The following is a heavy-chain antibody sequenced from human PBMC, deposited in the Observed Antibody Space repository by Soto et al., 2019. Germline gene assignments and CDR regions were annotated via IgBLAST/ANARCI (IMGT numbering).Heavy chain of an antibody. CDR3: AKVPRVAAPYLFCTDV. Sequence: GASVKVSCKASGYTFTGYYMHWVRQAPGQGLEWMGWINPNSGGTNYAQKFQGRVTMTRDTSISTAYMELSRLRSDDTAVYYCAKVPRVAAPYLFCTDVWGQGTTVTVSS. D-gene: IGHD2-15*01. CDR2: INPNSGGT. V-gene: IGHV1-2*02. CDR1: GYTFTGYY. J-gene: IGHJ6*02.